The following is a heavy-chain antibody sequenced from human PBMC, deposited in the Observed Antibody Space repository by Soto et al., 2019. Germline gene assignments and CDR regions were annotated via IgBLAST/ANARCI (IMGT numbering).Heavy chain of an antibody. CDR2: ISAYNYNT. V-gene: IGHV1-18*01. D-gene: IGHD1-26*01. J-gene: IGHJ5*02. Sequence: QVQLVQSGAEVKKPGASVKVSCKASGYTFTSYGLSWVRQAPGQGLEWMGRISAYNYNTNYAQKLQGRVTMTTDTSTSPAYLALRSLRSDDTAVYYCARVVGALGHWFDPWGQGTLVTVSS. CDR1: GYTFTSYG. CDR3: ARVVGALGHWFDP.